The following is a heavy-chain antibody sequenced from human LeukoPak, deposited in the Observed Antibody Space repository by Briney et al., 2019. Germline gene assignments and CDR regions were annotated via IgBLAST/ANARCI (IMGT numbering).Heavy chain of an antibody. V-gene: IGHV3-21*01. CDR2: ISSSGSYI. CDR1: GFTFSSYG. J-gene: IGHJ4*02. D-gene: IGHD4-17*01. CDR3: ATPGDYGGH. Sequence: GGSLRLSCAASGFTFSSYGFYWVCQAPGEGLEWVASISSSGSYIYYGDSLKGRVTISRDNAKNSVNLQVKNLRANDTALYYCATPGDYGGHWGQGTLVIVSS.